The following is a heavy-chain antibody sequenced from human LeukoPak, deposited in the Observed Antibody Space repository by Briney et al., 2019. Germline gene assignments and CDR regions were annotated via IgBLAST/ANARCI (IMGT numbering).Heavy chain of an antibody. CDR2: IYHSGST. CDR3: AIRLGYCSSTSCYGAFDI. J-gene: IGHJ3*02. D-gene: IGHD2-2*01. CDR1: GGSISSSNW. Sequence: SETLSLTCAVSGGSISSSNWWSWVRQPPGKGLEWIGEIYHSGSTNYNPSLKSRVTISVDKSKNQFSLKLSSVTAADTAVYYSAIRLGYCSSTSCYGAFDIWGQGTMVTVSS. V-gene: IGHV4-4*02.